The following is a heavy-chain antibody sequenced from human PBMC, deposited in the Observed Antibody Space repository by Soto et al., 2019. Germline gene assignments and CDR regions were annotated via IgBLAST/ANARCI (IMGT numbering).Heavy chain of an antibody. Sequence: PGGSLRLSCAASGFTVSSNYMSWVRQAPGKGLEWVSVIYSGGSTYYADSVKGRFTISRDNSKNTLYLQMNSLRAEDTAVYYCARGGSYNWNYVALDYWGQGTLVTVS. V-gene: IGHV3-66*01. CDR3: ARGGSYNWNYVALDY. J-gene: IGHJ4*02. CDR1: GFTVSSNY. CDR2: IYSGGST. D-gene: IGHD1-7*01.